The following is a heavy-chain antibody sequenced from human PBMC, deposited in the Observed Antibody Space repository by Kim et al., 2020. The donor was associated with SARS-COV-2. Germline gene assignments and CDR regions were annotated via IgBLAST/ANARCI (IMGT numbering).Heavy chain of an antibody. V-gene: IGHV3-53*01. CDR1: GFTVSSNH. CDR2: IYSGGRA. CDR3: ARAQYSGYAYYFDY. Sequence: GGSLRLSCAASGFTVSSNHMSWVRQAPGKGLEWVSVIYSGGRAYYADSVKGRFTISRDNSKNTLYLQMNSLRAEDTAVYYCARAQYSGYAYYFDYWGQGT. J-gene: IGHJ4*02. D-gene: IGHD5-12*01.